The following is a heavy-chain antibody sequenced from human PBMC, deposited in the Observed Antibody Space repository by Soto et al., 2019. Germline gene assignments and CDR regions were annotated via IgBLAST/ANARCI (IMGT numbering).Heavy chain of an antibody. J-gene: IGHJ5*01. V-gene: IGHV2-5*02. CDR3: AFTLGSGTTTSGQNCSES. CDR1: VFPVRTGVRG. Sequence: HPLVNLIRPPTLTWTFCVFPVRTGVRGEAGVRQPPGTDLEWLALIYCGAYTHYSPSLKSRLIITSGASKNQVVLTVTNLDPVDTGTYYCAFTLGSGTTTSGQNCSESWGQGTLVTVSS. D-gene: IGHD1-7*01. CDR2: IYCGAYT.